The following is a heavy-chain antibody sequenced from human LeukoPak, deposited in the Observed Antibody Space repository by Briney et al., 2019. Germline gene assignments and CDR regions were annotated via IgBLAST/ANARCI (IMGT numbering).Heavy chain of an antibody. D-gene: IGHD1-14*01. V-gene: IGHV4-39*01. Sequence: SETLSLTCTVSGGSISSSSYYWGWIRQPPGKGLEWIGSIYYSGSTYYNPSLKSRVTISVDTSKNQFSLNLSSVTAADTAVYYCARLPEFHTDHSYYYMDVWGKGTTVTVSS. CDR3: ARLPEFHTDHSYYYMDV. CDR1: GGSISSSSYY. J-gene: IGHJ6*03. CDR2: IYYSGST.